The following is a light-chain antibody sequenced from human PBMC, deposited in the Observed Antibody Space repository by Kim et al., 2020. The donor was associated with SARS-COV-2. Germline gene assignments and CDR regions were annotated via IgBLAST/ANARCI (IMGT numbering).Light chain of an antibody. Sequence: QRVTISCTGRSSNIGAGYDVHWYQQLPGTAPKLLIYGNSNRPSGVPDRFSGSKSGTSASLAITGLQAEDEADYYCQSYDSSLSGWMFGGGTQLTVL. V-gene: IGLV1-40*01. CDR3: QSYDSSLSGWM. CDR2: GNS. J-gene: IGLJ3*02. CDR1: SSNIGAGYD.